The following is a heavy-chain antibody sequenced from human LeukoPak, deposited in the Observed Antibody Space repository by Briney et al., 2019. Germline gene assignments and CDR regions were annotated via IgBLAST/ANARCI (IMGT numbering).Heavy chain of an antibody. J-gene: IGHJ4*02. CDR3: AKDGGGYRFDF. V-gene: IGHV3-30*02. Sequence: SGGSLRLSCTAPGFPFNAYNIHWIRQSPGRGLEWVSFIRNDETEIHYADFAKGRFTISRDRSKNSVYLQMNSLRPDDTALYYCAKDGGGYRFDFWGQGTMVTVSS. CDR1: GFPFNAYN. D-gene: IGHD2-15*01. CDR2: IRNDETEI.